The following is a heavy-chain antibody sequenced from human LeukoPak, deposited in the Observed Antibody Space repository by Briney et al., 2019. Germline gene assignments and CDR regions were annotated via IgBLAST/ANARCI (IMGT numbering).Heavy chain of an antibody. Sequence: GGSLRLSRAASGFTFSNAWMSWVRPAPGKGLEWVGRIKSKTDGGTTDYAAPVKGRFTISRDDSKNTLYLQMNSLKTEDTAVYYCTTDPSITIFGVALVFDPWGQGTLVTVSS. CDR2: IKSKTDGGTT. D-gene: IGHD3-3*01. CDR1: GFTFSNAW. J-gene: IGHJ5*02. CDR3: TTDPSITIFGVALVFDP. V-gene: IGHV3-15*01.